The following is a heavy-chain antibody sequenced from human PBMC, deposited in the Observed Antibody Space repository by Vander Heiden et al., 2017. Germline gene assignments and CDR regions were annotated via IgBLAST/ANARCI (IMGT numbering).Heavy chain of an antibody. CDR3: AREVVVAATPTNWFDP. J-gene: IGHJ5*02. CDR1: GYTITSHG. V-gene: IGHV1-18*01. D-gene: IGHD2-15*01. CDR2: ISAYKGNT. Sequence: QVQLVQSGAEVKKPGASVMVSCKASGYTITSHGISWVRQDPGQGLEWMGWISAYKGNTNYAQKLQGRVTMTTDTSTSTAYMELRSLRSDDTAVYYCAREVVVAATPTNWFDPWGQGTLVTVSS.